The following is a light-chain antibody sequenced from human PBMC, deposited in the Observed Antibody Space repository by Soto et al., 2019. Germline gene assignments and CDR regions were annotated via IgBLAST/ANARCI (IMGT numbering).Light chain of an antibody. J-gene: IGLJ2*01. V-gene: IGLV1-40*01. CDR1: SSNIGAGYD. CDR3: QSYDSSLSFYVV. CDR2: GNS. Sequence: QSVLTQPPSVSGAPGQRVTISCTGSSSNIGAGYDVHWYQQLPGTAPKLLIYGNSNRPSGVPDRFSGSKSGTSASLAITGLQAEDEADYYCQSYDSSLSFYVVFGGGTKVTVL.